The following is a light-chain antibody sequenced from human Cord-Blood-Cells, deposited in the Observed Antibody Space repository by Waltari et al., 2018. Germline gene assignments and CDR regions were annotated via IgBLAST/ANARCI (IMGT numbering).Light chain of an antibody. CDR3: SSYAGSNNV. Sequence: QSALTQPPSASGSPGQSATIPCTGTSSDVGGSNYVSWYQQHPGKAPKLMIYEVSKRPSGVPDRFSGSKSGNTASLTVSGLQAEDEADYYCSSYAGSNNVFGTGTKVTVL. J-gene: IGLJ1*01. V-gene: IGLV2-8*01. CDR1: SSDVGGSNY. CDR2: EVS.